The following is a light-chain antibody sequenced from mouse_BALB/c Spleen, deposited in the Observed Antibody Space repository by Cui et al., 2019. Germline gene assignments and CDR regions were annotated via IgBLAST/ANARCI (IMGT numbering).Light chain of an antibody. J-gene: IGKJ5*01. CDR1: SSVSY. CDR3: QQWSSNPRT. CDR2: ATS. Sequence: QIVLSQSTAILYASPGEKVTLTCRTSSSVSYMHWYQQKPGSSPKPWIYATSNRASGVPARGSGSGSGTSYSRTISRVEAEDAATDDCQQWSSNPRTCGAGTKLELK. V-gene: IGKV4-72*01.